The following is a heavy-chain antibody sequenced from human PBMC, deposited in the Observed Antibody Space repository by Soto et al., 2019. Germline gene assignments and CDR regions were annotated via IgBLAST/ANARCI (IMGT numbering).Heavy chain of an antibody. D-gene: IGHD2-21*02. V-gene: IGHV1-3*05. CDR3: ARSIVVVTALDY. J-gene: IGHJ4*02. CDR2: INAGNSNT. Sequence: QVQLVQSGAEEKKPGASVKVSCKASGYTFTSYAMHWVRQAPGQRLEWMGWINAGNSNTKYSQKFQGRVTITRDTTASTADMELSSLRSADPAVYYCARSIVVVTALDYWGQGTMVTVAA. CDR1: GYTFTSYA.